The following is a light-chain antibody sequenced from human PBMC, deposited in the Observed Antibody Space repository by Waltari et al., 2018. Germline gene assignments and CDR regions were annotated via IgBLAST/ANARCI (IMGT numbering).Light chain of an antibody. CDR1: SNDVGTDNL. CDR2: EAS. V-gene: IGLV2-23*01. J-gene: IGLJ1*01. CDR3: CSYVGSSTSYV. Sequence: QSALTQPASVSGSPGQSITISCTGVSNDVGTDNLVAWYQQYPGKAPKLMIYEASKRPSGVSNRFSGSKSGNTASLTISWLQAEDEADYFCCSYVGSSTSYVFGIGTKVTVL.